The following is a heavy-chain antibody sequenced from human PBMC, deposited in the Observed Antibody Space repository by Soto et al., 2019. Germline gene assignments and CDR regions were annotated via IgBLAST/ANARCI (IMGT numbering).Heavy chain of an antibody. CDR3: ARGTSMIVVVPYSDAFDI. V-gene: IGHV4-31*03. CDR2: IYYSGST. D-gene: IGHD3-22*01. CDR1: GGSIRSGGYY. J-gene: IGHJ3*02. Sequence: PSETLSLTCTVSGGSIRSGGYYWSWIRQHPGKGLEWIGYIYYSGSTYYNPSLKSRVTISVDTSKNQFSLKLSSVTAADTAVYYCARGTSMIVVVPYSDAFDIWGQGTMVTVSS.